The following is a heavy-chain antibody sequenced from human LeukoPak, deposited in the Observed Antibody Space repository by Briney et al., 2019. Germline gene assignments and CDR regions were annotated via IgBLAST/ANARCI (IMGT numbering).Heavy chain of an antibody. CDR2: LSSGGST. CDR3: ARHRYGDYNY. D-gene: IGHD4-17*01. CDR1: GGSISSSNHY. V-gene: IGHV4-39*01. Sequence: SETLSLTCTVSGGSISSSNHYWGWIRQSPGKGLEWIGSLSSGGSTYYNPSLKSRVTISVDTSKNQFSLRLSSMTAADTAVYYCARHRYGDYNYWGQGTLVTVSS. J-gene: IGHJ4*02.